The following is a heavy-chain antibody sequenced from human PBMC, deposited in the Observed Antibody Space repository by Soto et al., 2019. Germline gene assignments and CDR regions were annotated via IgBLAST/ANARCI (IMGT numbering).Heavy chain of an antibody. CDR2: MNHNSGNT. Sequence: ASVKVSCKASGYTFTSYDINWVRQATGQGLEWMGWMNHNSGNTGYAQKFQGRVTMTRNTSISTAYIELSSLRSEDTAVYYCASRGVDCSSTSCYYFDYWGQGTLVTVSS. CDR1: GYTFTSYD. D-gene: IGHD2-2*01. CDR3: ASRGVDCSSTSCYYFDY. V-gene: IGHV1-8*01. J-gene: IGHJ4*02.